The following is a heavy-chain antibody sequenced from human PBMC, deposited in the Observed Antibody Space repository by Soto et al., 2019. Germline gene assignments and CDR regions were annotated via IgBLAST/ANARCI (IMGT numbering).Heavy chain of an antibody. Sequence: QVQLVQSGAEEKKPGAPVKVSCKASGYTFTSYAMHWVRQAPGQRLEWLGWINAGNGNRKYSQKFQGRVTITRDTSASTAYMELSSLRSEDTAVYYCARDILFDYWGQGTLVTVSS. CDR2: INAGNGNR. J-gene: IGHJ4*02. CDR1: GYTFTSYA. D-gene: IGHD2-15*01. CDR3: ARDILFDY. V-gene: IGHV1-3*05.